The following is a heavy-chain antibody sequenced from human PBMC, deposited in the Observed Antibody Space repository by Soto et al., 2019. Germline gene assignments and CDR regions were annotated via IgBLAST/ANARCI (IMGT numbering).Heavy chain of an antibody. CDR1: GFPFSRYD. V-gene: IGHV3-33*06. CDR3: AKVLYASESFDSEEAPYGMDV. J-gene: IGHJ6*02. Sequence: QVQLVESGGGVVHPGRSLRLSCAASGFPFSRYDMHWVRQAPGKGLEWVAVLWFDGSNEHYADSVQGRFTISRDNSKNTLYLQMDSLRGEDTAVYYCAKVLYASESFDSEEAPYGMDVWGQGTTVTVSS. CDR2: LWFDGSNE. D-gene: IGHD3-10*01.